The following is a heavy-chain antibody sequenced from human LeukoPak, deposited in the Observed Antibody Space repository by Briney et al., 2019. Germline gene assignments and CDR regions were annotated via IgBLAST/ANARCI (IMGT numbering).Heavy chain of an antibody. CDR3: AKDTNEGYSYGYPFDY. CDR2: ISGSGGST. V-gene: IGHV3-23*01. J-gene: IGHJ4*01. Sequence: GGSLRLSCAASGFTFSSYGMSWVRQAPGKGLEWVSAISGSGGSTYYADSVKGRFTISRDNSKNTLYLQMNSLRAEDTAVYYCAKDTNEGYSYGYPFDYWGQEPWSPSPQ. CDR1: GFTFSSYG. D-gene: IGHD5-18*01.